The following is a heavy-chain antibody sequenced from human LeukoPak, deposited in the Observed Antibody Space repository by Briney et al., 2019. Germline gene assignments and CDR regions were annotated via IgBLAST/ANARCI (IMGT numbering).Heavy chain of an antibody. CDR2: IRSKAYGGTT. CDR1: GFTFGDYA. Sequence: GGSLRLSCTASGFTFGDYAMSWFRQAPGKGLEWVGFIRSKAYGGTTEYAASVKGRFTISRDDSKSIAYLQMNSLKTEDTAVYYCTRGGYSSSWSSIHPSTYWGQGTLVTVSS. V-gene: IGHV3-49*03. CDR3: TRGGYSSSWSSIHPSTY. J-gene: IGHJ4*02. D-gene: IGHD6-13*01.